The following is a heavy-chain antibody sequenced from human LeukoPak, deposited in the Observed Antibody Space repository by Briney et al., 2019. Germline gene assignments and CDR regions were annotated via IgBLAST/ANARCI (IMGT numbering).Heavy chain of an antibody. CDR2: IIPILGIA. V-gene: IGHV1-69*04. D-gene: IGHD6-13*01. CDR1: GGTFSSYA. CDR3: ARARIAAAGLFDY. J-gene: IGHJ4*02. Sequence: GASVKVSCKASGGTFSSYAISWVRQAPGQGLEWMGRIIPILGIANYAQKFQGRVTITADKSTSTAYMELSSLRSEGTAVYYCARARIAAAGLFDYWGQGTLVTVSS.